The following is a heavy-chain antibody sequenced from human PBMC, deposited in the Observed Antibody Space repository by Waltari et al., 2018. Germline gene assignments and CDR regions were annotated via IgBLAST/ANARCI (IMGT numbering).Heavy chain of an antibody. CDR2: INPNRGGT. CDR1: GYTFTGYY. V-gene: IGHV1-2*02. J-gene: IGHJ4*02. D-gene: IGHD1-26*01. CDR3: ASFGGSSIPFDY. Sequence: QVQLVQSGAEVKKPGASVKVSCKASGYTFTGYYMHWVRQAPGQGLEWMGCINPNRGGTKYAQKFKGRVTRTRDTSISTAYMELSRLRSDDTAVYYCASFGGSSIPFDYWGQGTLVTVSS.